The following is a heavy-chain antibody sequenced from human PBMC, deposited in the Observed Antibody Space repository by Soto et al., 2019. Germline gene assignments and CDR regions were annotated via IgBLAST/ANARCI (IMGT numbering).Heavy chain of an antibody. CDR2: IYYSGST. D-gene: IGHD6-19*01. V-gene: IGHV4-39*01. Sequence: PSETLSLTCTVSGGSISSSSYYWGWIRQPPGKGLEWIGSIYYSGSTYYNPSPKSRVTISVDTSKNQFSLKLSSVTAADTAVYYCARLLAGPFDDSGQGTLVTVSS. CDR1: GGSISSSSYY. CDR3: ARLLAGPFDD. J-gene: IGHJ4*02.